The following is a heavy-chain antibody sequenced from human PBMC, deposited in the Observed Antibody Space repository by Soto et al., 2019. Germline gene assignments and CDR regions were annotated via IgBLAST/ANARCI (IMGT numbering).Heavy chain of an antibody. J-gene: IGHJ6*03. CDR1: GVSLSDYA. D-gene: IGHD2-2*01. CDR2: ISSDSRTI. V-gene: IGHV3-48*01. Sequence: GGSLRLSCVASGVSLSDYAVNWVRQAPGKGLEWVSFISSDSRTIYYADSVEGRFTISRDNSKNTLYLQMNSLRAEDTAVYYCAKGDVVYHYYYMDVWGKGTTVTVSS. CDR3: AKGDVVYHYYYMDV.